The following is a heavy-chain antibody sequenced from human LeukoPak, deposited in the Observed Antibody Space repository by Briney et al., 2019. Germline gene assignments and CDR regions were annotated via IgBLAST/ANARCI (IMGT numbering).Heavy chain of an antibody. V-gene: IGHV4-39*01. CDR1: GGSISSSSYY. J-gene: IGHJ4*02. Sequence: SETLSLTCTVSGGSISSSSYYWGWIRQPPGKGLEWIGSIYYSGSTHYNPSLKSRVTISVDTSKNQFSLKLSSVTAADTAVYYCARHIGGWLYYFDYWGQGTLATVSS. D-gene: IGHD6-19*01. CDR2: IYYSGST. CDR3: ARHIGGWLYYFDY.